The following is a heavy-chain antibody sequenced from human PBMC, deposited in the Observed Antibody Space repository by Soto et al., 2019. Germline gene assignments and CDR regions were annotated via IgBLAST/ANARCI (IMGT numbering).Heavy chain of an antibody. J-gene: IGHJ4*02. CDR1: GGSISSSSYY. Sequence: SETLSLTCTVSGGSISSSSYYWGWIRQPPGKGLEWIGSIYYSGSTYYNPSLKSRVTISVDTSKNQFSLKLSSVTAADTAVYYCARRPRGVGATNRVYWGQGTLVTVSS. V-gene: IGHV4-39*01. D-gene: IGHD1-26*01. CDR2: IYYSGST. CDR3: ARRPRGVGATNRVY.